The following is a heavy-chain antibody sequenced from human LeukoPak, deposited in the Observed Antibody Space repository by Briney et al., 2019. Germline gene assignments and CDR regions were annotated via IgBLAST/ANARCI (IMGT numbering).Heavy chain of an antibody. CDR2: INSDGSST. V-gene: IGHV3-74*01. CDR1: GFTFSSYW. Sequence: PGGSLRLSCAASGFTFSSYWMHWVRQAPGKGLLWVSRINSDGSSTSYADSVKGRFTISRDNAKNTLYLQMNSLRAEDTAVYYCARDSLYYTGVGDYFDYWGQGTLVTVSS. D-gene: IGHD3-22*01. J-gene: IGHJ4*02. CDR3: ARDSLYYTGVGDYFDY.